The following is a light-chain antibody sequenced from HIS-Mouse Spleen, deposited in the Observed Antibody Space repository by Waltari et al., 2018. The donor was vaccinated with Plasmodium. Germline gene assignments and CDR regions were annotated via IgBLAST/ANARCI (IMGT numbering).Light chain of an antibody. CDR3: CSYAGSSTFV. Sequence: QSALTQPASVSGSPGKSITIPCTGTSSDFGSYNLVSWYQQPPGQAPKLMIYVGSQRPSGVSNRFSGSKSGNTASLTISGLQAEDEADYYCCSYAGSSTFVFGGGTKLTVL. CDR2: VGS. CDR1: SSDFGSYNL. J-gene: IGLJ3*02. V-gene: IGLV2-23*03.